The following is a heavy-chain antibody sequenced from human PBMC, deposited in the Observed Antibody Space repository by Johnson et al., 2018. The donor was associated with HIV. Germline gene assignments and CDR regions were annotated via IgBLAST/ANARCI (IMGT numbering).Heavy chain of an antibody. J-gene: IGHJ3*02. Sequence: QVQLVESGGGVVQPGGSLRLSCATSGFIFSSYGIHWVRQAPGKGLEWVAVIRYDGYNKYYADSVKGRFTIYRDNSKITLYLQMTSLRSEDTAVYYCARVIGSYYFWDAFDIWGQGTMVTVSS. D-gene: IGHD1-26*01. CDR3: ARVIGSYYFWDAFDI. CDR1: GFIFSSYG. V-gene: IGHV3-30*02. CDR2: IRYDGYNK.